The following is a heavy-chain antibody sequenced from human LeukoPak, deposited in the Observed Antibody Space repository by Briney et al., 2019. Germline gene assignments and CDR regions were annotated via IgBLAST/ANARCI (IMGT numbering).Heavy chain of an antibody. CDR2: IYTSGST. Sequence: PSETLSLTCTVSGGSISSYYWSWIRQPAGKGLEWIGRIYTSGSTNYNPSLKSRVTMSVDTSKNQFSLKLSTVTAADTAVYYRARVRAATQLAWFDPWGQGTLVTVSS. CDR3: ARVRAATQLAWFDP. CDR1: GGSISSYY. D-gene: IGHD2-15*01. V-gene: IGHV4-4*07. J-gene: IGHJ5*02.